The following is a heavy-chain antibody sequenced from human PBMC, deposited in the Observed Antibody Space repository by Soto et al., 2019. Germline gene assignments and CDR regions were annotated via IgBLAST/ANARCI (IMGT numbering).Heavy chain of an antibody. CDR1: GGSINSDGYS. Sequence: QLQLQESGSGLVKPSQTLSLTCTVSGGSINSDGYSWSWIRQASGKGLEWIGYIYNSDNTDYNPSLRSRVTMSMDRSKNQFSLKLSSVTAADTAVYYCARGPGFFGMVFPLSHYWGQGALVTVSS. V-gene: IGHV4-30-2*01. CDR2: IYNSDNT. J-gene: IGHJ4*02. D-gene: IGHD3-3*01. CDR3: ARGPGFFGMVFPLSHY.